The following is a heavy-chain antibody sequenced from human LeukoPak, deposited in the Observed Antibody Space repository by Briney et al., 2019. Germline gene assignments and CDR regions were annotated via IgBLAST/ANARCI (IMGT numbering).Heavy chain of an antibody. J-gene: IGHJ4*02. V-gene: IGHV7-4-1*02. D-gene: IGHD1-1*01. Sequence: GASVKVSCKASGYTFNSYSINWVRQAPGQGLEWMGWINTNSGNPTYAQAFTGRFVFSWDTSVSTAFLQISRLKTEDTAVYYCARDRGNGFDFWGQGTLVTVSS. CDR2: INTNSGNP. CDR1: GYTFNSYS. CDR3: ARDRGNGFDF.